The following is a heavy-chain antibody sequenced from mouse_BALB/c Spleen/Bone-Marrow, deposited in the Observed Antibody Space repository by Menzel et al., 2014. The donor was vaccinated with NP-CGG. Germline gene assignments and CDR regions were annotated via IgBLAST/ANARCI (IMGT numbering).Heavy chain of an antibody. J-gene: IGHJ4*01. D-gene: IGHD1-1*01. Sequence: EVKLQESGGGLVQPKGLLKLSCAASGFTFNTFAMNWVRQAPGKGLEWVARIRSKSNNFATYYADSVKDRFTISRDDSQSMRYLQMNNLKTEDTAMYYCVRGIYYYGSNYKNSALDYWGQGTSVTVSS. CDR1: GFTFNTFA. CDR2: IRSKSNNFAT. V-gene: IGHV10-1*02. CDR3: VRGIYYYGSNYKNSALDY.